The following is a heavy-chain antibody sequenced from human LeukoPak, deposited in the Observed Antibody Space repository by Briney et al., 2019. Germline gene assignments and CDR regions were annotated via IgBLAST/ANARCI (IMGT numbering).Heavy chain of an antibody. J-gene: IGHJ5*02. V-gene: IGHV1-69*13. CDR2: IIPIFGTA. CDR3: ARAGHSGYTHWFDP. CDR1: GYTFASYA. D-gene: IGHD5-12*01. Sequence: SVKVSCKASGYTFASYAMHWVRQAPGQGLEWMGGIIPIFGTANYAQKFQGRVTITADESTSTAYMELSSLRSEDTAVYYCARAGHSGYTHWFDPWGQGTLVTVSS.